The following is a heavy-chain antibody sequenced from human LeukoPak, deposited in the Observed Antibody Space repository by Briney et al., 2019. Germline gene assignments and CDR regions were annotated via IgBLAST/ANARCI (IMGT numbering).Heavy chain of an antibody. D-gene: IGHD1-7*01. Sequence: PGGSLRLSCAASGFTFSNYAMHWVRQAPGKGLEWVAIISYDGNNKYYADSVKGRFTISRDNSKNTLYLQMNSLRAEDTAVNYCARDSGNWSYDYWGQGTLVTVSS. J-gene: IGHJ4*02. CDR1: GFTFSNYA. V-gene: IGHV3-30*04. CDR2: ISYDGNNK. CDR3: ARDSGNWSYDY.